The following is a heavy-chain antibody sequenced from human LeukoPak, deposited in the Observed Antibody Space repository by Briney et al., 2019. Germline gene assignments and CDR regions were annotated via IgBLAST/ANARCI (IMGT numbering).Heavy chain of an antibody. Sequence: PSQTLSLTCAVSGGSISSGSYSWSWIRQPPGKGLEWIGYFYYSGSTNYNPSLKSRVTISVDTSKNQFSLKLSSVTAADTAVYYCARVLYSSGWTLFDYWGQGTLVTVSS. V-gene: IGHV4-30-4*07. D-gene: IGHD6-19*01. CDR2: FYYSGST. CDR1: GGSISSGSYS. CDR3: ARVLYSSGWTLFDY. J-gene: IGHJ4*02.